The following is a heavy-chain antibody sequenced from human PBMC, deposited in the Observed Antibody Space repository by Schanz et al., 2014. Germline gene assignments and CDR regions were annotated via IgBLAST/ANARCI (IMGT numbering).Heavy chain of an antibody. CDR1: GFTLSNYA. V-gene: IGHV3-23*01. Sequence: EMQLLESGGGLAQPGGSLRLSCAASGFTLSNYAMSWVRQAPGKGLEWVSTIGTSGGTNYAESVKGRFTISRDNSKNTLYLQMNSLRAEDTAVYYCAKVRYSSGWRGDYFDEWGQGTLVTVSS. CDR2: IGTSGGT. J-gene: IGHJ4*02. D-gene: IGHD6-25*01. CDR3: AKVRYSSGWRGDYFDE.